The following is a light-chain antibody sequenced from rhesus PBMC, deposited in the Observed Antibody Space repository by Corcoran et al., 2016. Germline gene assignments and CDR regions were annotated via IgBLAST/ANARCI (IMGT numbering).Light chain of an antibody. CDR3: QQYNNWKPT. Sequence: EIVMTQSPATLSLSPGERATLSCRASQSVSSYVAWYQQKPEQAPRLLIYGASRRAIGIPDMFSGGGSGTDITLIISSLEPEDVGVYYCQQYNNWKPTFGGGTKVEIK. J-gene: IGKJ4*01. V-gene: IGKV3S9*01. CDR1: QSVSSY. CDR2: GAS.